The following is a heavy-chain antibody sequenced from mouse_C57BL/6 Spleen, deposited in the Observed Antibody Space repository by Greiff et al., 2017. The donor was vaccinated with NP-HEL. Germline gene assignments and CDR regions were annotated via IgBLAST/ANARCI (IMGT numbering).Heavy chain of an antibody. CDR1: GYTFTDYN. CDR3: ARRDYDGAWFAY. Sequence: VQLQQSGPELVKPGASVKIPCKASGYTFTDYNMDWVKQSHGKSLEWIGDINPNNGGTIYNQKFKGKATLTVDKSSSTAYMELRSLTSEDTAVYYWARRDYDGAWFAYWGQGTLVTVSA. CDR2: INPNNGGT. V-gene: IGHV1-18*01. D-gene: IGHD2-4*01. J-gene: IGHJ3*01.